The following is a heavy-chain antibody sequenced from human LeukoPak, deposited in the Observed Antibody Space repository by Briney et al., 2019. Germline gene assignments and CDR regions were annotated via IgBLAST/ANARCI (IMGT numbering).Heavy chain of an antibody. CDR3: ARRGASYSYGPNWFDP. V-gene: IGHV1-8*01. Sequence: ASVKVSCKASGYTFTSYDINWVRQATGQGLEWMGWMNPNSGNTGYAQKFQGRVTMTRNTSISTAYMELSSLRSEDTAVYYCARRGASYSYGPNWFDPWGQGTLVTVSS. CDR1: GYTFTSYD. D-gene: IGHD5-18*01. J-gene: IGHJ5*02. CDR2: MNPNSGNT.